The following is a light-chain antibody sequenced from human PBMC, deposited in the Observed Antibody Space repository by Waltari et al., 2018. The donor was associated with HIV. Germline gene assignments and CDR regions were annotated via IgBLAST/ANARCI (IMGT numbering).Light chain of an antibody. Sequence: EIVLTQSPGTLSLSPGERATLSCRASQSVSSSYLAWFQQKPGQAPRHLIYGASSRATGIPDRFSGSGSGTDFTLTISRLEPEDFAVYYCQQFGSPWTFGQGTKVEI. CDR2: GAS. CDR3: QQFGSPWT. CDR1: QSVSSSY. V-gene: IGKV3-20*01. J-gene: IGKJ1*01.